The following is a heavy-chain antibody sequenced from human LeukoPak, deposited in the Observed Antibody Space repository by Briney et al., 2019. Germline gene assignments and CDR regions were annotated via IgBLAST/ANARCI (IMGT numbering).Heavy chain of an antibody. J-gene: IGHJ4*02. V-gene: IGHV3-30-3*01. Sequence: GGSLRLSCAASGFTFSSYAMHWVRQAPGKGLEWVAVISYDGSNKYYADSVKGRFTISRDNSKNTLYLQMNSLRAEDTAVYYCARARSVVSPFDYWGQGTLVTVSS. CDR2: ISYDGSNK. D-gene: IGHD3-22*01. CDR1: GFTFSSYA. CDR3: ARARSVVSPFDY.